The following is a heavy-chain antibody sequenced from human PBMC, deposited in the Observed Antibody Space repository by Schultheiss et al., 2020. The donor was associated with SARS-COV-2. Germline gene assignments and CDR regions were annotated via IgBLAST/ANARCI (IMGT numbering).Heavy chain of an antibody. Sequence: SETLSLTCAVSGGSISSGGYSWSWIRQPPGKGLEWIGYIYHSGSTYYNPSLKSRVTISVDTSKNQFSLKLSSVTAADTAVYYCARGYRYYYYAMDVWGQGTTVTVSS. CDR2: IYHSGST. V-gene: IGHV4-30-2*05. CDR3: ARGYRYYYYAMDV. J-gene: IGHJ6*02. D-gene: IGHD5-18*01. CDR1: GGSISSGGYS.